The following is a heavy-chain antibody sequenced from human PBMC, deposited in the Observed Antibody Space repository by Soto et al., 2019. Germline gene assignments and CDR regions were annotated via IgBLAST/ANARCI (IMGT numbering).Heavy chain of an antibody. CDR1: GGSISSGGYS. CDR3: AREGYTGYDSPGYFDY. CDR2: IYHSGST. Sequence: QLQLQESGSGLVKPSQTLSLTCAVSGGSISSGGYSWSWIRQPPGKGLEWIGYIYHSGSTYYNPSLKSRVTISVDMSKNQFSLKLSSVTAAETAVYYCAREGYTGYDSPGYFDYWGQGTLVTVSP. D-gene: IGHD5-12*01. J-gene: IGHJ4*02. V-gene: IGHV4-30-2*01.